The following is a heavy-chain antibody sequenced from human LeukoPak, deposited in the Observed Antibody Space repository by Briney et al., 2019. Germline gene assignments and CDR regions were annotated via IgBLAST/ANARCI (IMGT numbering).Heavy chain of an antibody. V-gene: IGHV4-59*08. CDR1: GDSISGNY. Sequence: SETLSLTCTVSGDSISGNYWTWIRQPPEKGLEWIGYIYYSGSTNYNASLKSRVTISVDTSKNQFSLKLSSVIAADTAVYYCARLGDGDNLRYFDYWGQGTLVTVSS. CDR3: ARLGDGDNLRYFDY. D-gene: IGHD5-24*01. CDR2: IYYSGST. J-gene: IGHJ4*02.